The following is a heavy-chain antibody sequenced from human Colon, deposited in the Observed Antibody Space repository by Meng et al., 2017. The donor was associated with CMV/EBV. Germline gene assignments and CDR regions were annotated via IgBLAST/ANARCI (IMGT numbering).Heavy chain of an antibody. J-gene: IGHJ5*02. Sequence: GGSLRLSCAASGFSVEEYAMHWVRQIPGKGLEWVSGISWDNNSLGYADSVKGRFTISRDSVKNSVYLQMTSLRSDDTAIYYCAKDSYTGYDRRWFDPWGQGTLVTVSS. CDR3: AKDSYTGYDRRWFDP. V-gene: IGHV3-9*01. CDR1: GFSVEEYA. D-gene: IGHD5-12*01. CDR2: ISWDNNSL.